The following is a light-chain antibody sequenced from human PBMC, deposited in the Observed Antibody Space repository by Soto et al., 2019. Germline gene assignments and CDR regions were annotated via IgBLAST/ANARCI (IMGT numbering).Light chain of an antibody. CDR3: GAWDSSLNVVV. J-gene: IGLJ2*01. CDR1: SSNIGNFF. Sequence: QSVLTQPAPVSAAPGQRVTISCSGSSSNIGNFFVSWYQHFPGAAPTLIIYDNNELSPGIRDRFSGSKSGTTATLAITGLQAGDEADYYCGAWDSSLNVVVLGGGTK. CDR2: DNN. V-gene: IGLV1-51*01.